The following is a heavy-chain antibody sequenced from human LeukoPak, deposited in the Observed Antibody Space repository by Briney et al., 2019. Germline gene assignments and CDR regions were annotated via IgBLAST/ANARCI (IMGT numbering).Heavy chain of an antibody. CDR3: ARGGVTMVRAEDY. CDR2: IYDSGTT. CDR1: GGSFGNYY. V-gene: IGHV4-59*08. J-gene: IGHJ4*02. Sequence: SETLSLTCTVSGGSFGNYYWSWIRQPPGKGLEWIGYIYDSGTTNYNPSLKSRVTISVDTSKNQFSLKLSSVTAADTAVYYCARGGVTMVRAEDYWGQGTLVTVSS. D-gene: IGHD3-10*01.